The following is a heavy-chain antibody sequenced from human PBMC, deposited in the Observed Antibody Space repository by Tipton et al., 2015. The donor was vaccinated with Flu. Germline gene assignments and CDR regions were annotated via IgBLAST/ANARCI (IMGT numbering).Heavy chain of an antibody. Sequence: QVQLVQSGPEVKKPGASVKVSCKASGYTLSSYGIGWVRQAPGQGLEWMGWISAYNGKTNYVQKFQGRVTMTTDTSTNTAYMELRSLRSDDTAVYYCGRERGYCSSTSCYYYYMDVWGKGTTVTVSS. CDR3: GRERGYCSSTSCYYYYMDV. D-gene: IGHD2-2*01. V-gene: IGHV1-18*04. CDR2: ISAYNGKT. J-gene: IGHJ6*03. CDR1: GYTLSSYG.